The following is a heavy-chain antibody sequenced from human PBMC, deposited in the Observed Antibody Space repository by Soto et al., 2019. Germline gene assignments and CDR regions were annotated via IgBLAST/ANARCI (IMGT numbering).Heavy chain of an antibody. V-gene: IGHV3-23*01. CDR1: GFTLSSQA. J-gene: IGHJ4*02. CDR3: AKTVEPIQLWLGFFDL. D-gene: IGHD5-18*01. CDR2: STTSGDVT. Sequence: LRLSCAASGFTLSSQAMSWVRQAPGKGLEWVSGSTTSGDVTHYADSVKGRFTISRDNSKNTLYLEMKSLRDEDTAVYYCAKTVEPIQLWLGFFDLWGQGTLVTVSS.